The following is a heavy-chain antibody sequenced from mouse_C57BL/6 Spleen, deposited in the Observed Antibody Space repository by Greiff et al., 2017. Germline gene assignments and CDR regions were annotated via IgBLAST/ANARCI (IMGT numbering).Heavy chain of an antibody. CDR2: IDPEDGDT. J-gene: IGHJ1*03. CDR3: TTFYGYDGAPYWYFDV. D-gene: IGHD2-2*01. CDR1: GFNIKDYY. V-gene: IGHV14-1*01. Sequence: VQLQQSGAELVRPGASVKLSCTASGFNIKDYYMHWVKQRPEQGLEWIGRIDPEDGDTEYAPKFQGKATMTADTSSNTAYLQLSSLTSEDTAVYYCTTFYGYDGAPYWYFDVWGTGTTVTVSS.